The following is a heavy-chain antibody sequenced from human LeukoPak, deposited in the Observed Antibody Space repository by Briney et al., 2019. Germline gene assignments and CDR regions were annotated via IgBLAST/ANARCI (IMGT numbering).Heavy chain of an antibody. CDR3: ARDYCSGRSCYLDF. V-gene: IGHV1-2*02. CDR2: INPDNGDT. J-gene: IGHJ4*02. CDR1: GYTFTGSY. Sequence: ASVKVSCKASGYTFTGSYLHWVRQAPGQGLEWMGWINPDNGDTNYAQKFQGRVTMTRDTSISTTYMELSSLRSDGTAVYYCARDYCSGRSCYLDFWGQGTLVTVSS. D-gene: IGHD2-15*01.